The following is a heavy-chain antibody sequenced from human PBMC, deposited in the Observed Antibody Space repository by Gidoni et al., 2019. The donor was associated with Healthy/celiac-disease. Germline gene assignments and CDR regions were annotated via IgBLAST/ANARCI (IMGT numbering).Heavy chain of an antibody. V-gene: IGHV4-34*01. Sequence: QVQLQQWGAGLLKPSETLSLTCAVYGGSFSGYYWSWIRQPPGKVLEWIGEINHRGSTIYNPSLKSRVTISVDTSKTQFSLKLSSVTAADTAVYYCARAGTLGYCSCGSCYRYYYYYGMDVWGQGTTVTVSS. J-gene: IGHJ6*02. CDR2: INHRGST. CDR3: ARAGTLGYCSCGSCYRYYYYYGMDV. CDR1: GGSFSGYY. D-gene: IGHD2-15*01.